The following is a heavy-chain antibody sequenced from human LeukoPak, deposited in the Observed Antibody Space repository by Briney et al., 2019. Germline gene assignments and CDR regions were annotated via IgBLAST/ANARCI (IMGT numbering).Heavy chain of an antibody. CDR1: GFTVSSNS. D-gene: IGHD6-19*01. CDR2: IYSDNT. V-gene: IGHV3-53*01. CDR3: ARATFTKDGYSSGWFDY. J-gene: IGHJ4*02. Sequence: GGSLRLSCTVSGFTVSSNSMSWVRQAPGKGLEWVSFIYSDNTHYSDSVKGRFTISRDNSKNTLYLQMNSLRAEDMAVYYCARATFTKDGYSSGWFDYWGQGTLVTVSS.